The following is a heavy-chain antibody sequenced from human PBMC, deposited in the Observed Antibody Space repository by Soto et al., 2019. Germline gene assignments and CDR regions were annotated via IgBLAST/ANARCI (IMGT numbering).Heavy chain of an antibody. CDR3: ARDSRFGELPIFDY. V-gene: IGHV4-31*03. D-gene: IGHD3-10*01. CDR1: GCSIRSGGYY. J-gene: IGHJ4*02. Sequence: SETLSLTCTVSGCSIRSGGYYWSWIRQHPGKGLEWIGYIYYSGSTYYNPSLKSRVTISVDTSKNQFSLKLSSVTAADTAVYYCARDSRFGELPIFDYWGQGTLVPVPS. CDR2: IYYSGST.